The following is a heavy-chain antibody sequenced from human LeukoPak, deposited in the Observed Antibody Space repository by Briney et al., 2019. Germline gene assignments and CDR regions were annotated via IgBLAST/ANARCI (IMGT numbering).Heavy chain of an antibody. V-gene: IGHV4-59*01. CDR3: ARGLRYFDWPI. Sequence: PSETLSLTCTVSGGSLSSYYWSWIRQPPGKGLEWIGYIYYSGSTNYNPSLKSRVTISVDTSKNQFSLKLSSVTAADTAVYYCARGLRYFDWPIWGQGTMVTVSS. D-gene: IGHD3-9*01. CDR1: GGSLSSYY. CDR2: IYYSGST. J-gene: IGHJ3*02.